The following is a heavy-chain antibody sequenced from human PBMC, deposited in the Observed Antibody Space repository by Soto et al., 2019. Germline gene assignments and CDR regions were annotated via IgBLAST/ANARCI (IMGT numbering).Heavy chain of an antibody. V-gene: IGHV3-23*01. D-gene: IGHD7-27*01. CDR3: AKGLATGGYYYYYGMDV. CDR1: GFTFSRYA. Sequence: EVQLLESGGGLVQPGGSLRLSCAASGFTFSRYAMNWVRQAPGKGLEWVSAISASGGSTYYPDSVRGRFTISRDNSQNTLHLQMNSLRAEDTAVYYCAKGLATGGYYYYYGMDVWGQGTTVTVSS. J-gene: IGHJ6*02. CDR2: ISASGGST.